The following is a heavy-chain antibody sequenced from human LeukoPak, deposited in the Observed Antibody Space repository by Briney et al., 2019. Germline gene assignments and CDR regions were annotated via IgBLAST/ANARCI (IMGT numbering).Heavy chain of an antibody. CDR2: INPNSGGT. V-gene: IGHV1-2*04. Sequence: ASVKVSCKASGYTFTGYYMHWVRQAPGQGLEWMGWINPNSGGTNYAQKFQGWVTMTRDTSISTAYMELSRLRSDDTAVYYCARDHIAVAGIGRDDAFDIWGQGTMVTVSS. CDR1: GYTFTGYY. D-gene: IGHD6-19*01. J-gene: IGHJ3*02. CDR3: ARDHIAVAGIGRDDAFDI.